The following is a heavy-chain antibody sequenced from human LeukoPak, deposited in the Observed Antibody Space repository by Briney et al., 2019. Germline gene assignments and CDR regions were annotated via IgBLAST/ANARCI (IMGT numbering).Heavy chain of an antibody. CDR3: AANYCSGGSCYVHYFHY. CDR1: GFTLRSFL. D-gene: IGHD2-15*01. Sequence: GRSLRLSCAASGFTLRSFLWTWFAQPPGKGRDGLPLYHFNGGIKYYADYVKGRFTISRDNSKNTLYLQMNSLRAEDTAVYYCAANYCSGGSCYVHYFHYWGQGTLVTVSS. CDR2: YHFNGGIK. J-gene: IGHJ4*02. V-gene: IGHV3-30-3*01.